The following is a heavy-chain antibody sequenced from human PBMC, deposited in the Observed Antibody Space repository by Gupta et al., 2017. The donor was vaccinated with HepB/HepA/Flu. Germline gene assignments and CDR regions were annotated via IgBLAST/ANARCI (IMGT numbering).Heavy chain of an antibody. V-gene: IGHV1-69*04. CDR2: IIPILGIA. J-gene: IGHJ5*02. Sequence: QVQLVQSGAEGKKPGSSVKVSCKASGGTFSSYAISWVRQAPGQGLEWMGRIIPILGIANYAQKFQGRVTITADKSTSTAYMELSSLRSEDTAVYYCARRAGYCSSTSCYLDWFDPWGQGTLVTVSS. CDR3: ARRAGYCSSTSCYLDWFDP. D-gene: IGHD2-2*01. CDR1: GGTFSSYA.